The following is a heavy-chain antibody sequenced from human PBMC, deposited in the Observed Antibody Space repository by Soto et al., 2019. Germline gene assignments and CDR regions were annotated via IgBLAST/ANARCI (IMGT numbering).Heavy chain of an antibody. V-gene: IGHV3-30*18. Sequence: GGSLRLSCAASGFTFSSYGMHWVRQAPGKGLEWVAVISYDGSNKYYADSVKGRFTISRDNSKNTLYLQMNSLRAEDTAVYYCAKEGITMVRGVTAASGMDVWGQGTTVTVS. CDR1: GFTFSSYG. CDR2: ISYDGSNK. CDR3: AKEGITMVRGVTAASGMDV. J-gene: IGHJ6*02. D-gene: IGHD3-10*01.